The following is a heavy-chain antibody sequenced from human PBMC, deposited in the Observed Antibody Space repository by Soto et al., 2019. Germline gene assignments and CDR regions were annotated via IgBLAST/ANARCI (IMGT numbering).Heavy chain of an antibody. D-gene: IGHD2-8*01. CDR2: ISYSGST. Sequence: SETLSLTCTVSGGSMSSYYWTWLRQSPGRGLEWIGYISYSGSTYYNPPLKSRVTISADTSKNQFSLRMNSMIAADTAVYYCARVWHNGFDYWGQGTLVTVSS. CDR1: GGSMSSYY. J-gene: IGHJ4*02. V-gene: IGHV4-59*01. CDR3: ARVWHNGFDY.